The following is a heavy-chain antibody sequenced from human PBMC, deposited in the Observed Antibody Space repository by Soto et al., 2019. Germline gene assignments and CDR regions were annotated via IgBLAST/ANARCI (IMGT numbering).Heavy chain of an antibody. CDR1: GFTFNSYI. Sequence: QEQLVESGGGVVQPGRSLRLSCSASGFTFNSYIMHWVRQAPGKGLEWVAIISNDGTNKYYGDSVKGRFTISRDNSKNTLYLQMNSLRDDDTAVYYCARTQTTKAYMGDYWGQGTLVTVSS. CDR2: ISNDGTNK. CDR3: ARTQTTKAYMGDY. D-gene: IGHD1-1*01. J-gene: IGHJ4*02. V-gene: IGHV3-30-3*01.